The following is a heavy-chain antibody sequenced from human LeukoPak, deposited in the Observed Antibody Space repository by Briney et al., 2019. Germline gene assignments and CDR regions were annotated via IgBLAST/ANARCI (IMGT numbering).Heavy chain of an antibody. D-gene: IGHD6-19*01. J-gene: IGHJ4*02. V-gene: IGHV3-21*01. CDR2: ISSSSSYI. CDR1: GFTFSSYS. CDR3: ARDGTGLVRRYYFDY. Sequence: GGFLRLSCAASGFTFSSYSMNWVRQAPGKGLEWVSSISSSSSYIYYADSVKGRFTISRDNAKNSLYLQMNSLRAEDMAVYYCARDGTGLVRRYYFDYWGQGTLVTVSS.